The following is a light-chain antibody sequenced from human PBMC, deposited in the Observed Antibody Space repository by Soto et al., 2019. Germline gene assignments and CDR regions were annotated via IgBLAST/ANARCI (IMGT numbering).Light chain of an antibody. V-gene: IGKV3-20*01. Sequence: EIVLTQSPGTLSLSPGERATLSCRASQSVSSSYLAWYQQKPGQAPRLLIYGASSRATGIPDRFSGSGSGTDFTLTIGRMEPEDYAVYYCQQYGRAPLTFGPGTRVDIK. CDR1: QSVSSSY. CDR3: QQYGRAPLT. CDR2: GAS. J-gene: IGKJ3*01.